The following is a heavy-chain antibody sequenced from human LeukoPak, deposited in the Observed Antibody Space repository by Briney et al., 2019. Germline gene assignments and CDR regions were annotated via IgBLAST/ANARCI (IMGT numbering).Heavy chain of an antibody. CDR1: GGSISSYY. D-gene: IGHD3-16*01. V-gene: IGHV4-59*01. Sequence: PSETLSLTYTVSGGSISSYYWSWIRQPPGKGLEWIGYIYYSGSTNYNPSLKSRVTISVDTSKNQFSLKLSSVTAADTAVYHCARSEGVMYGLDVWGQGTTVTVSS. CDR3: ARSEGVMYGLDV. CDR2: IYYSGST. J-gene: IGHJ6*02.